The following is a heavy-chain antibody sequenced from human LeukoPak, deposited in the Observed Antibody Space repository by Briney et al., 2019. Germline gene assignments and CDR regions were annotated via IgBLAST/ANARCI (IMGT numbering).Heavy chain of an antibody. CDR3: ARVGGCSGYDWGWFDP. Sequence: SETLSLTCTVSGGSFSSGSYYWSWIRPPPGKGLEWIGYIYYSGSTNYNPSLKSRVTISVDTSKNQFSLKLSSVTAADTAVYYCARVGGCSGYDWGWFDPWGQGTLVTVSS. V-gene: IGHV4-61*01. D-gene: IGHD5-12*01. CDR1: GGSFSSGSYY. CDR2: IYYSGST. J-gene: IGHJ5*02.